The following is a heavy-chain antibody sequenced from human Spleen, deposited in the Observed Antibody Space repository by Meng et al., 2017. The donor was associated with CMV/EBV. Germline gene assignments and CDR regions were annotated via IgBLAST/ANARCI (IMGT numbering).Heavy chain of an antibody. V-gene: IGHV3-30*02. CDR1: GFTFSDYG. J-gene: IGHJ4*02. D-gene: IGHD3-16*01. Sequence: GGSLRLSCAASGFTFSDYGMHWVRQTPGKGLEWVAFIRHDGTNKFYGDSVKGRFTISRDNSKNTVYLQMNSLRPEETAVYYCAKDLLLFGGPNAYFDYWGQGTLVTVSS. CDR2: IRHDGTNK. CDR3: AKDLLLFGGPNAYFDY.